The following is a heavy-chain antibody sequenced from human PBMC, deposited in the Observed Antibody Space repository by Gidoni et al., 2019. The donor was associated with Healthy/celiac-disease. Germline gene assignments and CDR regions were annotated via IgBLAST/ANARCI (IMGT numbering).Heavy chain of an antibody. V-gene: IGHV3-53*01. D-gene: IGHD4-17*01. J-gene: IGHJ3*02. CDR3: ARESSYGDYVVCAFDI. Sequence: EVQLVESGGGLIQPGGSLRLSCAASGFTVSSNYMSWVRQAPGKGLEWVSVFYSGGSTYYADAVKGRFTIARDNSKNKLYLQMNSLRAEETAVYYWARESSYGDYVVCAFDIWGQGTMVTVSS. CDR2: FYSGGST. CDR1: GFTVSSNY.